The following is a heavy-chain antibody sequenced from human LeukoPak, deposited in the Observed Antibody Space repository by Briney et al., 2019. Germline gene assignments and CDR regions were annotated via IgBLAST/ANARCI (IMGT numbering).Heavy chain of an antibody. CDR3: AREAVAGFWDY. D-gene: IGHD6-19*01. V-gene: IGHV4-34*01. CDR1: GGSFSGYY. CDR2: INHSGST. Sequence: SETLSLTCAVYGGSFSGYYWSWIRQPPGKGLEWIEEINHSGSTNYNPSLKSRVTISVDTSKNQFSLKLSSVTAADTAVYYCAREAVAGFWDYWGQGTLVTVSS. J-gene: IGHJ4*02.